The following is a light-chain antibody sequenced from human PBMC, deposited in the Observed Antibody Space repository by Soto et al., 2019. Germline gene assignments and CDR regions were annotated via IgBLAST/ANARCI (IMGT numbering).Light chain of an antibody. Sequence: DIQMTQSPSTLSAYVGDRVTITCRASQSISSWLAWYQQKPGKAPKLLIYKASSLESGVPSRFSGSGSGTEFTLTISSLQPDEFVTYYCQQYNSYPWTFGQGTKVEIK. CDR3: QQYNSYPWT. J-gene: IGKJ1*01. V-gene: IGKV1-5*03. CDR2: KAS. CDR1: QSISSW.